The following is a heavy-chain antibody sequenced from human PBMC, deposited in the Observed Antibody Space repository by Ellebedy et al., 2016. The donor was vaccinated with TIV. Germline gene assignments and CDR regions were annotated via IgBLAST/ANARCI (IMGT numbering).Heavy chain of an antibody. Sequence: SETLSLXCSVSGDSTYSSNFYWGWVRQPPGKGLEWIGSVSSSGSTYYNPSLKSRVTISVDTPKNQFSLKLSSVTAADTAVYYCASSYDILTGPFDYWGQGTLVTVSS. CDR1: GDSTYSSNFY. CDR2: VSSSGST. J-gene: IGHJ4*02. V-gene: IGHV4-39*07. D-gene: IGHD3-9*01. CDR3: ASSYDILTGPFDY.